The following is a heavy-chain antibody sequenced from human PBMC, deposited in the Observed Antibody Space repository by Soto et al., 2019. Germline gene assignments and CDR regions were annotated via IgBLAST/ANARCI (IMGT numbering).Heavy chain of an antibody. CDR3: ARDCGGGSCYSGGVDY. CDR1: GLTVSNNY. D-gene: IGHD2-15*01. J-gene: IGHJ4*02. V-gene: IGHV3-66*01. CDR2: IYSGGST. Sequence: TGGSLRLSCAASGLTVSNNYMSWVRQAPGKGLEWVSDIYSGGSTYYADSVKGRFTISRDNSKNTLYLQMDSLRAEDTAVYYCARDCGGGSCYSGGVDYWGQGTLVTVSS.